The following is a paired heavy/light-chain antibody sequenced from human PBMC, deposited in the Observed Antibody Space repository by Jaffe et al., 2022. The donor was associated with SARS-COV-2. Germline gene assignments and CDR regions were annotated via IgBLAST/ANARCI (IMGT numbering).Light chain of an antibody. V-gene: IGKV3-20*01. CDR3: QQYGSSPT. CDR1: QSVSSSY. J-gene: IGKJ1*01. Sequence: EIVLTQSPGTLSLSPGERATLSCRASQSVSSSYLAWYQQKPGQAPRLLIYGASSRATGIPDRFSGSGSGTDFTLTISRLEPEDFAVYYCQQYGSSPTFGQGTKVEIK. CDR2: GAS.
Heavy chain of an antibody. V-gene: IGHV3-9*01. CDR2: ISWNSGSI. Sequence: EVQLVESGGGLVQPGRSLRLSCAASGFTFDDYAMHWVRQAPGKGLEWVSGISWNSGSIGYADSVKGRFTISRDNAKNSLYLQMNSLRAEDTALYYCAKFPMSIDYDSSGFDAFDIWGQGTMVTVSS. CDR1: GFTFDDYA. D-gene: IGHD3-22*01. CDR3: AKFPMSIDYDSSGFDAFDI. J-gene: IGHJ3*02.